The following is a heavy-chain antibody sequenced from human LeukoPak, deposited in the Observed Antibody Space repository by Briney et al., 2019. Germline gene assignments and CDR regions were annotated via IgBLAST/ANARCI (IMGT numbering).Heavy chain of an antibody. Sequence: GGSLRLSHAGSGFSVSDNYMTWVHQPAGKGPHWVSGTYSGGTTYYADSVEGRFTISRDSAKNTLYLQMNSLRTEDTAVYYCAKEGGLGYCSTTSCAFAHWGRGTLVTVSS. CDR1: GFSVSDNY. CDR3: AKEGGLGYCSTTSCAFAH. V-gene: IGHV3-53*01. J-gene: IGHJ4*02. CDR2: TYSGGTT. D-gene: IGHD2-2*01.